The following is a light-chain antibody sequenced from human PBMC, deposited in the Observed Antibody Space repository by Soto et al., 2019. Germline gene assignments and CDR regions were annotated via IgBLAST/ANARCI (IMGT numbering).Light chain of an antibody. CDR1: QTISSW. Sequence: DIQMTQSPSTLSGSVGDRVTITCRASQTISSWLPWYQQKPGKAPKLLIYKAYTLKSGVPSRFSGSGSGTEFTLTISSLQPEDFASYYCQQLDSFPLTFGQGTRLEI. CDR2: KAY. V-gene: IGKV1-5*03. J-gene: IGKJ5*01. CDR3: QQLDSFPLT.